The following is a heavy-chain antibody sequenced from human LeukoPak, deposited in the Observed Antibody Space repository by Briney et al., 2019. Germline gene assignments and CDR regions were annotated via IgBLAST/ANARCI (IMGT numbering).Heavy chain of an antibody. CDR1: GFTFSSYA. J-gene: IGHJ4*02. D-gene: IGHD6-19*01. CDR2: IRADGSST. Sequence: GGSLRLSCAASGFTFSSYAMHWVRQAPGKGLVWVSRIRADGSSTSYADSVKGRFTISRDNAKNTLYLQMNSLGAEDTAVYYCARDEWGGIAVAGSQGGYWGQGILVTVSS. CDR3: ARDEWGGIAVAGSQGGY. V-gene: IGHV3-74*01.